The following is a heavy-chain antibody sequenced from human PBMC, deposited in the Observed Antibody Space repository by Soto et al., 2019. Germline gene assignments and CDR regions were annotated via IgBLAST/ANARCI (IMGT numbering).Heavy chain of an antibody. CDR2: INPKSGGT. D-gene: IGHD2-8*01. V-gene: IGHV1-2*04. CDR1: GYSFTDYH. CDR3: ARGHSTDCSNGVCSFFYNHEMDV. J-gene: IGHJ6*02. Sequence: ASVKVSCKASGYSFTDYHIHWVRQAPRQGREWLGRINPKSGGTSTAQKFQGWVTMTRDRSISTVYMELTRLRSDDTAVYFCARGHSTDCSNGVCSFFYNHEMDVWG.